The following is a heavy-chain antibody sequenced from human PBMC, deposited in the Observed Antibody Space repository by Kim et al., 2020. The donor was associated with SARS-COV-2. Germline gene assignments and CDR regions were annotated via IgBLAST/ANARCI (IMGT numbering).Heavy chain of an antibody. Sequence: GGSLRLSCAASGFNVSTNYMTWVRQAPGKGLDWVSVIYSGGRTCYADSVKGRFTIFRDNSRNTLYLQMNGLRDEDTAVYYCARGCGLVAEPSAMGGDGMDVWGQGTTVTVSS. D-gene: IGHD2-2*01. V-gene: IGHV3-53*01. CDR2: IYSGGRT. CDR1: GFNVSTNY. CDR3: ARGCGLVAEPSAMGGDGMDV. J-gene: IGHJ6*02.